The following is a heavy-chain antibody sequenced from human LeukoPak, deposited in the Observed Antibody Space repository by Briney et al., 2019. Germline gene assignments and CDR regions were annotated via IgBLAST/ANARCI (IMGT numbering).Heavy chain of an antibody. J-gene: IGHJ4*02. V-gene: IGHV3-53*05. D-gene: IGHD3-22*01. CDR1: GFTVSSNY. Sequence: GGSLRLSCAASGFTVSSNYMSWVRQAPGKGLEWVSVIYSGGSTYYADSVKGRFTISRDNAKTSLYLQMNSLRAEDTAFYYCAKGRYYYDNSGLEFDYWGQGTLVTVPS. CDR3: AKGRYYYDNSGLEFDY. CDR2: IYSGGST.